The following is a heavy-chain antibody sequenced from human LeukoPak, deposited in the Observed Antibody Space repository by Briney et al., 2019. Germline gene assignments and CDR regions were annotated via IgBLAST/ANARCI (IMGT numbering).Heavy chain of an antibody. CDR2: IGISSGNT. Sequence: GGSLRLSCAASGFTFSDYSMNWVRQAPGKGLEWISYIGISSGNTKYADSVKGRFTISGDNAKSSLYLQMNSLRVEDTAVYYCARDHDYAFDNWGQGTLVTVSS. CDR3: ARDHDYAFDN. CDR1: GFTFSDYS. V-gene: IGHV3-48*04. J-gene: IGHJ4*02. D-gene: IGHD4-17*01.